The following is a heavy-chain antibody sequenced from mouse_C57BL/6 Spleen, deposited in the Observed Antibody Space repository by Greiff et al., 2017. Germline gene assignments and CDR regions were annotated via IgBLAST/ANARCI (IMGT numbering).Heavy chain of an antibody. CDR1: GFTFSDYY. CDR2: INYDGSST. CDR3: AREGYFDY. J-gene: IGHJ2*01. V-gene: IGHV5-16*01. Sequence: EVQVVESEGGLVQPGSSMKLSCTASGFTFSDYYMAWVRQVPEKGLEWVANINYDGSSTYYLDSLKSRFIISRDNAKNILYLQMSSLKSEDTATYYCAREGYFDYWGQGTTRTVSS.